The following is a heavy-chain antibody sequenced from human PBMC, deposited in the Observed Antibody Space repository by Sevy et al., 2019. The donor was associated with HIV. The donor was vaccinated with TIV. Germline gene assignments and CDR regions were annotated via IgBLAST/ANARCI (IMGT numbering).Heavy chain of an antibody. CDR3: VRGGGACDY. CDR1: EFTFSKYW. J-gene: IGHJ4*02. Sequence: GGCLSLSCAASEFTFSKYWMGWVRQAPGKGPEWVDNIKGDGSDKYYLDSVKGRFTISRDNAKSSLYLRMNSLRDEDTATYYCVRGGGACDYWGQGTLVTVSS. D-gene: IGHD2-21*02. V-gene: IGHV3-7*01. CDR2: IKGDGSDK.